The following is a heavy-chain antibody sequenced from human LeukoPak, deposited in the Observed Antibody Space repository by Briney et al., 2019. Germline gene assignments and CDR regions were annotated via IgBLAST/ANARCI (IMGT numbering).Heavy chain of an antibody. D-gene: IGHD6-19*01. CDR1: GFIFSDSV. V-gene: IGHV3-23*05. CDR3: ARRTAGAKDL. J-gene: IGHJ6*04. CDR2: ISSTGYT. Sequence: GGSLRLSCAASGFIFSDSVMSWVRQAPGKGLEWIAAISSTGYTDNADSLKGRFSISRDNSKDTLYLQMNSLRVDDTAIYYCARRTAGAKDLWGKGTTVTVSP.